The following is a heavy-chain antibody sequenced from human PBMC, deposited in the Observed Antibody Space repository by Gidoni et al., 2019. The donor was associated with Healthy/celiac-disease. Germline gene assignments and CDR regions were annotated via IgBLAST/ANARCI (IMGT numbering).Heavy chain of an antibody. CDR2: IISILGLA. D-gene: IGHD4-4*01. Sequence: QVQLVQSGAEVKKPGYSVKVSCKASGDTFSSYTISWGRQAPGQRLEWMGRIISILGLATHVQKLQGRVTITADISSSTVYVSLSSLNSEDTDQYYCTRGRDVYTNHFGNWGQGTLVTVSS. J-gene: IGHJ4*02. V-gene: IGHV1-69*04. CDR1: GDTFSSYT. CDR3: TRGRDVYTNHFGN.